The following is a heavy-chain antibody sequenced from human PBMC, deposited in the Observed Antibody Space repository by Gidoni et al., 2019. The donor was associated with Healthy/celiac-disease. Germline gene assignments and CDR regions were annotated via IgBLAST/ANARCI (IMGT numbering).Heavy chain of an antibody. V-gene: IGHV4-39*01. Sequence: QLQLQESGPGLVKPSETLSLNCTVSGASIRSSSYYWGWIRQPPGKVLEWIGSIYYSGSTYYNPSLKSRVTISVDTSKNQFSLKLSSVTAADTAVYYCASPRYCSSTSCPVAYWGQGTLVTVSS. CDR3: ASPRYCSSTSCPVAY. D-gene: IGHD2-2*01. J-gene: IGHJ4*02. CDR2: IYYSGST. CDR1: GASIRSSSYY.